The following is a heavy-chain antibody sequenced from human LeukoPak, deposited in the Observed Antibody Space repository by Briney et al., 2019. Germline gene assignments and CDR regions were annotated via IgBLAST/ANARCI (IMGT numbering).Heavy chain of an antibody. D-gene: IGHD3-10*01. J-gene: IGHJ5*02. Sequence: PSETLSLTCAVSGGSISSSNWWSWVRQPPGKGLEWIGEIYHSGSTNYNPSLKSRVTISVDKSKNQFSLKLSSVTAADTAVYYCASSGVAYYYGSGSYSQFDPWGQGTLVTVSS. CDR2: IYHSGST. CDR3: ASSGVAYYYGSGSYSQFDP. CDR1: GGSISSSNW. V-gene: IGHV4-4*02.